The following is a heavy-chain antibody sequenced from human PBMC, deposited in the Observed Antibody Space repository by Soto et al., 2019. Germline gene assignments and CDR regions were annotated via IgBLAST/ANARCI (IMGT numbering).Heavy chain of an antibody. CDR1: GFDFSSYA. CDR3: VNMIISRGRFDL. CDR2: ISPQGGST. D-gene: IGHD3-16*01. V-gene: IGHV3-64D*06. Sequence: PGGSLRLSCSASGFDFSSYAINWVRQTPGKGLESVSAISPQGGSTYYADSAKGRFTLSRDDSKNTEYLQRSSMRPDEKGVYYCVNMIISRGRFDLWGQGTLVTVSS. J-gene: IGHJ4*02.